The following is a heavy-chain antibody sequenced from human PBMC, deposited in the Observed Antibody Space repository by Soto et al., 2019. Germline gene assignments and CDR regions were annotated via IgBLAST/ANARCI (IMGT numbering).Heavy chain of an antibody. J-gene: IGHJ6*02. CDR1: GFTFSNAW. CDR3: TTVIMPFSKHHDYGDYRGGADYYYYGMDV. D-gene: IGHD4-17*01. V-gene: IGHV3-15*07. Sequence: EVQLVESGGGLVKPGGSLRLSCAASGFTFSNAWMNWVRQAPGKGLEWVGRIKSKTDGGTTDYAAPVKGRFTISRDDSKNTLYLQMNSLKTEDTAVYYCTTVIMPFSKHHDYGDYRGGADYYYYGMDVWGQGTTVTVSS. CDR2: IKSKTDGGTT.